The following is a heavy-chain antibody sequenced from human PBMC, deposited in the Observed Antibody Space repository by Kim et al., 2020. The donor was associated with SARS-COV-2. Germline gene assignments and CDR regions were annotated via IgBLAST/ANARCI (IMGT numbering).Heavy chain of an antibody. D-gene: IGHD6-13*01. J-gene: IGHJ4*02. CDR2: FDPEDGET. CDR3: ATGFRIAAAWSSTDY. V-gene: IGHV1-24*01. Sequence: ASVKVSCKVSGYTLTELSMHWVRQAPGKGLEWMGGFDPEDGETIYAQKFQGRVTMTEDTSTDTAYMELSSPRSEDTAVYYCATGFRIAAAWSSTDYWGQGTLVTVSS. CDR1: GYTLTELS.